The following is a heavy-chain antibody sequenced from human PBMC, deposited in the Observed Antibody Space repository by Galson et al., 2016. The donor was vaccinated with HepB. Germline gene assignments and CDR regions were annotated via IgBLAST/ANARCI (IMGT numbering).Heavy chain of an antibody. CDR3: VRDHYWAFDY. V-gene: IGHV3-48*01. CDR2: IRGVTSAI. Sequence: LRLSCAVSGFSFSPYAMNWVRQAPGRGLEWISYIRGVTSAIQYTDSVKGRFSISRDNARNSLYLQMNSLRADDTAVYYCVRDHYWAFDYWGQGTLVTVS. CDR1: GFSFSPYA. D-gene: IGHD2-8*02. J-gene: IGHJ4*02.